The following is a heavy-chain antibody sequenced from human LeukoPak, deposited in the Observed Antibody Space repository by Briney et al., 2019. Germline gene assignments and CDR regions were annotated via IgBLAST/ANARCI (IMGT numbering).Heavy chain of an antibody. J-gene: IGHJ4*02. CDR1: GFTFSSYA. D-gene: IGHD6-13*01. Sequence: GGSLRLSCAASGFTFSSYAMHWVRQAPGKGLEWVAVISYDGSSKYYADSVKGRFTISRDNSKNTLYLQMNSLRAEDTAVYYCARDKTYSNSWRGFDYWGQGTLVTVSS. CDR3: ARDKTYSNSWRGFDY. CDR2: ISYDGSSK. V-gene: IGHV3-30-3*01.